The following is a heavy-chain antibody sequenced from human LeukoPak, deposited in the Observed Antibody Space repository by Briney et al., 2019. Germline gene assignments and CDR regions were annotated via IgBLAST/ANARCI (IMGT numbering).Heavy chain of an antibody. V-gene: IGHV3-23*01. Sequence: GGSLRLSCAASGFTFSAYSMTWVRQAPEKGLEWVSSIIDSGISTYYGDSVKGRFTISRDNSKNTLYLQMNSLRAEDTAVYYCATGSRGSYDYWGQGTLVTVSS. J-gene: IGHJ4*02. D-gene: IGHD1-26*01. CDR2: IIDSGIST. CDR3: ATGSRGSYDY. CDR1: GFTFSAYS.